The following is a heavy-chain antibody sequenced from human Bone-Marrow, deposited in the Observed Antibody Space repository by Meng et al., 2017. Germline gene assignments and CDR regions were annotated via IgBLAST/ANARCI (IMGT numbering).Heavy chain of an antibody. D-gene: IGHD1-14*01. CDR3: AREASPEYYFDY. J-gene: IGHJ4*02. CDR2: IYYSGST. CDR1: GGSISSGGYY. Sequence: QVQLQEAGQGMVKPSLTLFLTCTVSGGSISSGGYYWSWIRQHPGKGLEWIGYIYYSGSTYYNPSLKSLVTISVDTSKNQFSLKLSSVTAADTAVYYCAREASPEYYFDYWGQGTLVTVSS. V-gene: IGHV4-31*01.